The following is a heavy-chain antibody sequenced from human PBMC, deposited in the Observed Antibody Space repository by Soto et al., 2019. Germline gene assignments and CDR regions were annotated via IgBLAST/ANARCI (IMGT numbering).Heavy chain of an antibody. J-gene: IGHJ1*01. Sequence: GASVKVSCKASGYTFTSYGISWVRQAPGQGLEWMGWISAYNGNTNYAQKLQGRVTMTTDKSTSTAYMELSSLRSEDTAVYYCARGRVYYDIVTRQNLLAPCGQGSLVIGSS. V-gene: IGHV1-18*01. CDR1: GYTFTSYG. CDR2: ISAYNGNT. CDR3: ARGRVYYDIVTRQNLLAP. D-gene: IGHD3-9*01.